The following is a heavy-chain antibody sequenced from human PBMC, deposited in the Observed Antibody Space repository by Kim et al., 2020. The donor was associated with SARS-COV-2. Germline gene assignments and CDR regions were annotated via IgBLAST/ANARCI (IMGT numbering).Heavy chain of an antibody. CDR2: ISAYNGNT. CDR1: GYTFTSYG. V-gene: IGHV1-18*01. D-gene: IGHD2-21*02. Sequence: ASVTVSCKASGYTFTSYGISWVRQAPGQGLEWMGWISAYNGNTNYAQKLQGRVTMTTDTSTSTAYMELRSLRSDDTAVYYCARGPPHIVVVTAIWGDYWGQGTLVTVSS. J-gene: IGHJ4*02. CDR3: ARGPPHIVVVTAIWGDY.